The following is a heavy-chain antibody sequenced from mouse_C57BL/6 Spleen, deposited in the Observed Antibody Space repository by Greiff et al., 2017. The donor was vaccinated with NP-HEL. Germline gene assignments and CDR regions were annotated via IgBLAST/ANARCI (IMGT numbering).Heavy chain of an antibody. CDR3: ARSKDIYYDYDGAWFAY. Sequence: VQLQQSGAELARPGASVKLSCKASGYTFTSYGISWVKQRTGQGLEWIGEIYPRSGNTCYNEKFKGKATLTADKSSSTAYMELRSLTSEDSAVYFCARSKDIYYDYDGAWFAYWGQGTLVTVSA. CDR2: IYPRSGNT. V-gene: IGHV1-81*01. J-gene: IGHJ3*01. D-gene: IGHD2-4*01. CDR1: GYTFTSYG.